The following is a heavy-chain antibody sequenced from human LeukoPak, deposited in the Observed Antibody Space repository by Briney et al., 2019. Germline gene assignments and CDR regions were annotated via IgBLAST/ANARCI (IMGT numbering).Heavy chain of an antibody. CDR3: AKVKGFWSGYYKPFDY. CDR2: IRYDGSNK. J-gene: IGHJ4*02. D-gene: IGHD3-3*01. Sequence: GGSLRLSCAASGFTFSRYWMSWVRQAPGKGLEWVAFIRYDGSNKYYADSVKGRFTISRDNSKNTLYLQMNSLRAEDTAVYYCAKVKGFWSGYYKPFDYWGQGTLVTVSS. V-gene: IGHV3-30*02. CDR1: GFTFSRYW.